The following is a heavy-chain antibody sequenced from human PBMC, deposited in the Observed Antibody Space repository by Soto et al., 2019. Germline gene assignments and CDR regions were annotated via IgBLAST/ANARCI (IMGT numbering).Heavy chain of an antibody. CDR3: ASEDSYYGGGDFVDY. V-gene: IGHV1-69*02. CDR2: IIPILGIA. Sequence: QVQLVQSGAEVKKPGSSVKVSCKASGGTFSSYTSSWVRQAPGQGPEWMGRIIPILGIANYAPKFQGRVTITVAKSRSTASRALNRLLSDDTSVYYCASEDSYYGGGDFVDYWGQGTLVTVSS. D-gene: IGHD2-21*02. CDR1: GGTFSSYT. J-gene: IGHJ4*02.